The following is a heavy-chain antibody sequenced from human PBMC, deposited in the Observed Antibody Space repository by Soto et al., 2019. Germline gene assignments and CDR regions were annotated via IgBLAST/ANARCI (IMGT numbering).Heavy chain of an antibody. V-gene: IGHV1-69*05. J-gene: IGHJ2*01. Sequence: QVHLVQSGAEVKKPGSSVKVSCKASGGTFSNYPVSWVRQAPGQGLEWMGGIIPMYGTVNYAQKFQGRVTSTSDESTITAYMELSSLRSEATAVYSCARGNRRWLQLWYFDLWGRGTLVTVSS. CDR3: ARGNRRWLQLWYFDL. CDR2: IIPMYGTV. D-gene: IGHD5-12*01. CDR1: GGTFSNYP.